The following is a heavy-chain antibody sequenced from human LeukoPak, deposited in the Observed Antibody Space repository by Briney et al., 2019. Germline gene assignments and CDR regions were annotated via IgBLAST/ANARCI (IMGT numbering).Heavy chain of an antibody. D-gene: IGHD1/OR15-1a*01. J-gene: IGHJ6*03. CDR1: GGTFSTYA. Sequence: GASVKVSCKASGGTFSTYAISWLRQAPGQGLEWMGGIIPIYGIANYAQKLRGRVTITADESTSTSYMEVNSLRSEDTAVYYCAREATPQTSTLYYYYYYMDVWGNGTPVTVSS. CDR3: AREATPQTSTLYYYYYYMDV. V-gene: IGHV1-69*13. CDR2: IIPIYGIA.